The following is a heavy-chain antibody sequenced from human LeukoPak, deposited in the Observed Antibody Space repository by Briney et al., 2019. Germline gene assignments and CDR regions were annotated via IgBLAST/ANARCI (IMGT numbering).Heavy chain of an antibody. Sequence: GESLKISCAASGFTFSSYAMSWVRQAPGKGLEWVSAISGSGGSTYYADSVKGRFTISRDNSKNTLYLQMNSLRAEDTAVYYCAKAEDIVVVVAATSFDYWGQGTLVTVSS. CDR3: AKAEDIVVVVAATSFDY. D-gene: IGHD2-15*01. V-gene: IGHV3-23*01. CDR1: GFTFSSYA. J-gene: IGHJ4*02. CDR2: ISGSGGST.